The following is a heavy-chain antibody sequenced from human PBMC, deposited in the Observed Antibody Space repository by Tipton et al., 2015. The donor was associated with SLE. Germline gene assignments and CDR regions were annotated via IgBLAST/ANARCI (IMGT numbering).Heavy chain of an antibody. CDR2: IYTSGSI. Sequence: LRLSCTVSGGSISNNHWSLIRQAAGRGLEWIGRIYTSGSINYNPSLKSRVTMSVDTSKNQLSLKLSSVSAADTAVYYCARDLTLVVPAAQGGNCFDPWGRGTRVTVSS. CDR3: ARDLTLVVPAAQGGNCFDP. J-gene: IGHJ5*02. V-gene: IGHV4-4*07. CDR1: GGSISNNH. D-gene: IGHD2-2*01.